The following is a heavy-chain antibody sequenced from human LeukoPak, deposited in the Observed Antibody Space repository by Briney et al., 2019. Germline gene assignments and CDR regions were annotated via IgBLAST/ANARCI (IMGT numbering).Heavy chain of an antibody. J-gene: IGHJ4*02. V-gene: IGHV3-64D*06. CDR1: GFTFSSYA. D-gene: IGHD6-19*01. Sequence: PGGSLRLSCSASGFTFSSYAMYWVRQAPGKGLESVTGISGNGGSTYYADSVKGRFIISRDNSKNTVYLQMSSLRPDDTAVYYCAALVVAGSDFDYWGQGTLVTVSS. CDR2: ISGNGGST. CDR3: AALVVAGSDFDY.